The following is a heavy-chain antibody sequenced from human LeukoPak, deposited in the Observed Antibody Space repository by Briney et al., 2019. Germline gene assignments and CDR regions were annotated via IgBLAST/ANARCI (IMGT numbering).Heavy chain of an antibody. CDR3: ARVATVTTGYNWFDP. CDR1: GYTFTSYG. V-gene: IGHV1-18*01. D-gene: IGHD4-17*01. Sequence: GASVKVSCKASGYTFTSYGISWVRQAPGQGLEWMGWISAYNGNTNYAQKLQGRVTMTTDTSTSTAYMELRSLRSDDTAVYYCARVATVTTGYNWFDPWGQGTLVTVSS. J-gene: IGHJ5*02. CDR2: ISAYNGNT.